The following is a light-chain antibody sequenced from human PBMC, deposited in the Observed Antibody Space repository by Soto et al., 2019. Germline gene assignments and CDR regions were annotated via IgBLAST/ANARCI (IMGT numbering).Light chain of an antibody. Sequence: DIQMTQSPSSLSASVGDRVTITCQASQDISHYLNWYQQKPGKAPKLLIYDASNLETGVPSRFSGSGSGTDFTFTISSLHPEDIATYYCQQWVTFGRGTKVDIK. CDR2: DAS. V-gene: IGKV1-33*01. CDR3: QQWVT. CDR1: QDISHY. J-gene: IGKJ3*01.